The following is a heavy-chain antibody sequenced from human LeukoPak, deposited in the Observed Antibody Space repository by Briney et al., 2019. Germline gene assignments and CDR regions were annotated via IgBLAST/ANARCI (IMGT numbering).Heavy chain of an antibody. V-gene: IGHV1-69*05. CDR2: IIPIFGTA. CDR1: GGAFSSYA. J-gene: IGHJ5*02. Sequence: ASVKVSCKASGGAFSSYAISWVRQAPGQGLEWMGGIIPIFGTANYAQKFQGRVTITTDESTSTAYMELSSLRSEDTAVYYCARGGIEPGSHTVTTGNPSSWFDPWGKGTLVTVSS. D-gene: IGHD4-17*01. CDR3: ARGGIEPGSHTVTTGNPSSWFDP.